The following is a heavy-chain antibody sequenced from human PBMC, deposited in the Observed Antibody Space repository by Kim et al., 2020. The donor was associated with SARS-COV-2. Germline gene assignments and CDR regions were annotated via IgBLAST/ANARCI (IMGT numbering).Heavy chain of an antibody. J-gene: IGHJ4*01. CDR3: AKRLGPTTPNFDY. CDR2: VSDTGADR. V-gene: IGHV3-23*01. Sequence: GGSLRLSCAASGFTFSGYGMSWVRQAPGKEIEWVSAVSDTGADRNYANSVKGRFTISRDNSKNTLYLQMNSLRDEDTAVYYCAKRLGPTTPNFDYWGQGTLVTVSS. CDR1: GFTFSGYG. D-gene: IGHD1-26*01.